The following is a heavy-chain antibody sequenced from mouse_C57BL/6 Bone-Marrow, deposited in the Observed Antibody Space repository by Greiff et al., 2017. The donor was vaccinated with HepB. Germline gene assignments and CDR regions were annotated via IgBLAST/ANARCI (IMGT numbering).Heavy chain of an antibody. J-gene: IGHJ1*03. CDR2: IDPETGGT. D-gene: IGHD1-1*01. CDR1: GYTFTDYE. Sequence: QVQLQQSGAELVRPGASVTLSCKASGYTFTDYEMHWVKQTPVHGLEWIGAIDPETGGTAYNQKFKGKAILTADKSSSTAYMELRSLTSEDSAVYYCTPFTTVGRDWYFDVWGTGTTVTVSS. CDR3: TPFTTVGRDWYFDV. V-gene: IGHV1-15*01.